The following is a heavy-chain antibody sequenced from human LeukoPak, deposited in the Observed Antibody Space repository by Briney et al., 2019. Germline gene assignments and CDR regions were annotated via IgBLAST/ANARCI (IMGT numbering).Heavy chain of an antibody. D-gene: IGHD6-19*01. Sequence: SETLSLTCTVSGVSISGYYWSWIRQPPGDGLEWIGYRYNSGSTNYNPSLKSQVTISGDTSKNQFFLKLSSVTAADTAVYFCARGFVAGAYWYFDLWGRGTLVAVSS. V-gene: IGHV4-59*01. CDR1: GVSISGYY. CDR2: RYNSGST. J-gene: IGHJ2*01. CDR3: ARGFVAGAYWYFDL.